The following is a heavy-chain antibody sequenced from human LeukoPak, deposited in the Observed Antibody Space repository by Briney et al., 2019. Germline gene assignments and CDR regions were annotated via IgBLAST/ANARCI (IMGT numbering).Heavy chain of an antibody. V-gene: IGHV1-18*01. CDR3: ARDKDSSGYKLYNWFDP. J-gene: IGHJ5*02. CDR2: ISACNGNT. Sequence: VASVKVSCKASGYTFTSYGISWVRQAPGQGLEWMGWISACNGNTNYAQKLQGRVTMTTDTSTSTAYMELRSLRSDDTAVYYCARDKDSSGYKLYNWFDPWGQGTLVTVSS. D-gene: IGHD3-22*01. CDR1: GYTFTSYG.